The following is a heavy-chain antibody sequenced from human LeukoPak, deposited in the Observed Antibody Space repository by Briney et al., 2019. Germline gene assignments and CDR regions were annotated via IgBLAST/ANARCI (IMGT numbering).Heavy chain of an antibody. CDR2: INPSSGGT. J-gene: IGHJ3*02. V-gene: IGHV1-46*01. Sequence: ASVKVSCKSSGYTFPRHYMNWVRQAPGQGLEWMGKINPSSGGTGYAQKFQGRVTMPRHTSTSTVYMQLTSLRSEDTAVYYCARDGLYCTNGVCSSDIWGQGTLVTVSS. CDR1: GYTFPRHY. CDR3: ARDGLYCTNGVCSSDI. D-gene: IGHD2-8*01.